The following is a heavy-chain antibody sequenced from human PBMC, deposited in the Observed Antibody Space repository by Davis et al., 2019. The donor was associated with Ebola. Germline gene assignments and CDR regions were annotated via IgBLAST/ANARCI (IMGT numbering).Heavy chain of an antibody. CDR3: ARDGGNNHYSY. Sequence: GESLKISCAASGFTFSSYAMHWVRQAPGKGLEWVAVISYDGSNKYYADSVKGRFTISRDNAKNTLYLQMNSLRAEDTAVYYCARDGGNNHYSYWGQGTLVTVSS. D-gene: IGHD1-14*01. CDR2: ISYDGSNK. V-gene: IGHV3-30*14. J-gene: IGHJ4*02. CDR1: GFTFSSYA.